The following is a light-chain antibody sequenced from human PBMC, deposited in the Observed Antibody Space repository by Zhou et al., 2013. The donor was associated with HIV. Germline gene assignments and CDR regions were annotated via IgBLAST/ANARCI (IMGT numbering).Light chain of an antibody. J-gene: IGKJ5*01. CDR1: QGISSY. CDR2: AAS. V-gene: IGKV1-16*01. Sequence: DIQMTQSPSSLSASVGDRVTITCRASQGISSYLAWYQQKPGKAPKLLIYAASTLQSGVPSRFRGSGSGTEFTLTITSLQPDDFATYYCQQHYSYSITFGQGTRLEIK. CDR3: QQHYSYSIT.